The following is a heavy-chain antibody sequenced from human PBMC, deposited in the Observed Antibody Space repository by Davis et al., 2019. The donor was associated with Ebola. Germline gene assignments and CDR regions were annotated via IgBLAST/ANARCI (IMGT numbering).Heavy chain of an antibody. J-gene: IGHJ4*02. D-gene: IGHD3-3*01. CDR2: ISYDGSNK. Sequence: GESLKISCAASGFTFSNYGMHWVRQAPGKGLEWVAVISYDGSNKYYADSVKGRFTISRDNSKNTLYLQMNSLRAEDTAVYYCAKDPWAYDFWSGYSDYWGQGTLVTVSS. CDR1: GFTFSNYG. CDR3: AKDPWAYDFWSGYSDY. V-gene: IGHV3-30*18.